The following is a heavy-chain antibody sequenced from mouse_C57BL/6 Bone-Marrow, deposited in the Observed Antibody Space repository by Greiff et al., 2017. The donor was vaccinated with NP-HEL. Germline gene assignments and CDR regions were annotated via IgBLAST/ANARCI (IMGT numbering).Heavy chain of an antibody. J-gene: IGHJ4*01. CDR2: IDPENGDT. CDR3: TTHYYYYAMDY. V-gene: IGHV14-4*01. D-gene: IGHD1-2*01. Sequence: EVKVVESGAELVRPGASVKLSCTASGFNIKDDYMHWVKQRPEQGLEWIGWIDPENGDTEYASKFQGKATITADTSSNTAYLQLSSLTSEDTAVYYCTTHYYYYAMDYWGQGTSVTVSS. CDR1: GFNIKDDY.